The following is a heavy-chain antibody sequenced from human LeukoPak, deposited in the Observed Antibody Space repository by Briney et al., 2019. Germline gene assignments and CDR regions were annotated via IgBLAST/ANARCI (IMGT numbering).Heavy chain of an antibody. J-gene: IGHJ5*02. D-gene: IGHD4-17*01. CDR3: ARDYHGACSSDWFDP. Sequence: SQTLSLTCTVSGGSISSGGYYWSWIRQHPGKGLEWIGYIYYSGSTYYNPSLKSRVTISVDTSKNQFSLKLSSVTAADTAVYYCARDYHGACSSDWFDPCGQGTLVTASS. CDR1: GGSISSGGYY. CDR2: IYYSGST. V-gene: IGHV4-31*03.